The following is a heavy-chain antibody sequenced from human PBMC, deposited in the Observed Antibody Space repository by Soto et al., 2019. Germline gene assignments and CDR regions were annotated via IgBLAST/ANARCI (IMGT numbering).Heavy chain of an antibody. Sequence: QLQLQESGPGLVKPSETLSLTCSVSGGSISSGTYYWAWIRQPPGKGLEWIGSIHYSGSPYYQNPSLKSRVTISVDTSKNQFSLRLSSVTAADTAVYYCASIDGGGYYYAEKFWGQGTLVTVSS. V-gene: IGHV4-39*01. CDR3: ASIDGGGYYYAEKF. CDR1: GGSISSGTYY. D-gene: IGHD3-22*01. CDR2: IHYSGSP. J-gene: IGHJ4*02.